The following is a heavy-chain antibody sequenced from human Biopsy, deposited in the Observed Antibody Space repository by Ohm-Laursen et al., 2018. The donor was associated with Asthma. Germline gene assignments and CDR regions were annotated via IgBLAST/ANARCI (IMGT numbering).Heavy chain of an antibody. CDR3: ARAQDYYDSRGYYRSFDY. Sequence: TLSLTCTVSYGSITSGGYYWTWIRHHPGKGLEWIGFIYYCGRTYYNPSLKSRVSISIDTSKNQFSLKLSSVTAADTAVYYCARAQDYYDSRGYYRSFDYWGQGTLVTVSS. D-gene: IGHD3-22*01. CDR1: YGSITSGGYY. V-gene: IGHV4-31*03. J-gene: IGHJ4*02. CDR2: IYYCGRT.